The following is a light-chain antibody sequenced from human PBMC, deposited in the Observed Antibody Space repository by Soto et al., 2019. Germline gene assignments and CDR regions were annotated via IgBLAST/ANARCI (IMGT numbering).Light chain of an antibody. V-gene: IGKV3-11*01. CDR1: QSVRSY. J-gene: IGKJ5*01. CDR3: QQRTNWPSST. CDR2: DAS. Sequence: EIVLTQSPATLFLSPGERATLSCRASQSVRSYLAWYQQKPGPTPRLLIHDASSRATGIPARFSGSGSGTDFTLPISSLEPEDFAVYYCQQRTNWPSSTFGQGTRLEIK.